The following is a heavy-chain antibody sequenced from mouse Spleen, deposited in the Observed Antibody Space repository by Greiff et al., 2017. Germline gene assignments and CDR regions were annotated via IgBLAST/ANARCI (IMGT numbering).Heavy chain of an antibody. CDR3: TTYGNYSGWFAY. J-gene: IGHJ3*01. CDR2: IRNKANNHAT. D-gene: IGHD2-1*01. CDR1: GFTFSDAW. V-gene: IGHV6-6*01. Sequence: EVKLQESGGGLVQPGGSMKLSCAASGFTFSDAWMDWVRQSPEKGLEWVAEIRNKANNHATYYAESVKGRFTISRDDSKSSVYLQMNSLRAEDTGIYYCTTYGNYSGWFAYWGQGTLVTVSA.